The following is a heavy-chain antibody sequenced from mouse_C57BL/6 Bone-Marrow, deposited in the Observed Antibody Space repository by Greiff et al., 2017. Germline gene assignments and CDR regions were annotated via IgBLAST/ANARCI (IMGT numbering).Heavy chain of an antibody. J-gene: IGHJ2*01. CDR2: IDPENGDT. CDR3: TTDYDENYFDY. D-gene: IGHD2-4*01. Sequence: EVQLQQSGAELVRPGASVKLSCTASGFNIKDDYMHWVKQRPEQGLEWIGWIDPENGDTEYASKFQGKATITADTSSNTAYLQLSSLTSEDTAVYYCTTDYDENYFDYWGQGTTLTVSS. CDR1: GFNIKDDY. V-gene: IGHV14-4*01.